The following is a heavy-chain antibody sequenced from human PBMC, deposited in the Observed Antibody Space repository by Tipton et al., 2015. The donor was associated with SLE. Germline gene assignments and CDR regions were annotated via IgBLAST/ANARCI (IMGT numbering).Heavy chain of an antibody. CDR3: ARGVRYSSGQSAFDI. CDR1: GGSFSGYY. D-gene: IGHD6-25*01. V-gene: IGHV4-34*01. Sequence: LRLSCAVYGGSFSGYYWSWIRQPPGKGLEWIGEINHSGSTNYNPYLKSRVTISINTSKNQFSLNLSSVTAAGTAVYFCARGVRYSSGQSAFDIWGQGTMVSVSS. CDR2: INHSGST. J-gene: IGHJ3*02.